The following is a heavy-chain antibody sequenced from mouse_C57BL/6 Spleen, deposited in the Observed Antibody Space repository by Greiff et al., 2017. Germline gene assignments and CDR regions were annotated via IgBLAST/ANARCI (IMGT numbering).Heavy chain of an antibody. CDR2: IDPETGGT. V-gene: IGHV1-15*01. CDR3: TGIYYGNYEGVLMDYCDY. J-gene: IGHJ2*01. Sequence: QVQLQQSGAELVRPGASVTLSCKASGYTFTDYEMHWVKQTPVHGLEWIGAIDPETGGTAYNQKFKGKAILTADKSSSTAYMELRSLTSEDSAVYYCTGIYYGNYEGVLMDYCDYWGQGTTLTVSS. CDR1: GYTFTDYE. D-gene: IGHD2-1*01.